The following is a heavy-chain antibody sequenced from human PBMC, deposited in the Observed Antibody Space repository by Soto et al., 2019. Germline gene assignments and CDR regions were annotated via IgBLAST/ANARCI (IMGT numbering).Heavy chain of an antibody. J-gene: IGHJ4*02. CDR1: GGNFIDYA. CDR2: TVPVSGIE. CDR3: VRDSGAKLSSS. D-gene: IGHD6-13*01. V-gene: IGHV1-69*01. Sequence: QVQLVQSGAEIKKPGSSVRVSCEASGGNFIDYAFSWVRQAPGQGLEWMGGTVPVSGIEGYAQKFQGRITFTADASTRTVYMELRSLKSQDTAVYYCVRDSGAKLSSSWGQGTLVTVSS.